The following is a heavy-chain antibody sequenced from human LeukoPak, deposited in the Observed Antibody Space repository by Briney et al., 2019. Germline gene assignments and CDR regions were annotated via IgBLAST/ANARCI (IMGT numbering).Heavy chain of an antibody. V-gene: IGHV4-59*08. Sequence: SETLSLTCTVSGGSISSYYWSWIRQPPGKGLEWIGYIYYSGSTNYNPSLKSRVTISVDTSKNQFSLKLSSVTAADTAVYYCARHKVYYGSGSYYNDNPMDYWGQGTLVTVSS. CDR2: IYYSGST. D-gene: IGHD3-10*01. CDR1: GGSISSYY. CDR3: ARHKVYYGSGSYYNDNPMDY. J-gene: IGHJ4*02.